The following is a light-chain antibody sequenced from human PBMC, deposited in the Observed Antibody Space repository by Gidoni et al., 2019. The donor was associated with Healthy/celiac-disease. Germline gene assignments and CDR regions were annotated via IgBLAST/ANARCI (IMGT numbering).Light chain of an antibody. J-gene: IGLJ2*01. CDR2: GKN. CDR1: SLRSYY. Sequence: SSELTQDPAVSVALGQTARITCQGDSLRSYYASRYQQKPGQDPVLVIYGKNNRPSGIPDRFSGSSSGNTASLTITGAQAEDEADYYCNSRDSSGNHVVFGGGTKLTVL. V-gene: IGLV3-19*01. CDR3: NSRDSSGNHVV.